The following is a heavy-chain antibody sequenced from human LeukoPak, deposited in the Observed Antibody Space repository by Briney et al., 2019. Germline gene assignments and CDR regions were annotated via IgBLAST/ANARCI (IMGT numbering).Heavy chain of an antibody. CDR3: AKATAPHLGYAFDI. Sequence: GGSLRLSCAASGFTFTNYAINWVRQAPGKGPEWVSAISGRGANTYYADSVKGRFTISRDNSKNTLYLQMSTLRAEDTAVYYCAKATAPHLGYAFDIWGQGTMVIVFS. V-gene: IGHV3-23*01. J-gene: IGHJ3*02. D-gene: IGHD7-27*01. CDR1: GFTFTNYA. CDR2: ISGRGANT.